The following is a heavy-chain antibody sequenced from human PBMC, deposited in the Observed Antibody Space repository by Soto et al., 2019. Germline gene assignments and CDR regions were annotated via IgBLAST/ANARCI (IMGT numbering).Heavy chain of an antibody. CDR1: GGTFSSYA. Sequence: SVKVSCKASGGTFSSYAISWVRQAPGQGLEWMGGIIPIFGTANYAQKLQGRVTITADESTSTAYMELSSLRSEDTAAYYFARGGDVIAVAGYYYGMDVWGQGTTVTVSS. CDR3: ARGGDVIAVAGYYYGMDV. CDR2: IIPIFGTA. D-gene: IGHD6-19*01. J-gene: IGHJ6*02. V-gene: IGHV1-69*13.